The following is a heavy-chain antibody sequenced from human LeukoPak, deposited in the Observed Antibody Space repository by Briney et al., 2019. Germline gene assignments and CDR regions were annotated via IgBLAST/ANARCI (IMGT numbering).Heavy chain of an antibody. CDR3: TRDRGYCSSTSCYAWFDP. CDR2: IRDKTYGGTT. V-gene: IGHV3-49*04. J-gene: IGHJ5*02. CDR1: GFTFGDYA. D-gene: IGHD2-2*01. Sequence: PGGSLRLSCTASGFTFGDYAMSWVRQAPGKALAWVGFIRDKTYGGTTEYAASVKGRFTISRDDSRSIAYLQMNGLKTEDTAVYYCTRDRGYCSSTSCYAWFDPWGQGTLVTVSS.